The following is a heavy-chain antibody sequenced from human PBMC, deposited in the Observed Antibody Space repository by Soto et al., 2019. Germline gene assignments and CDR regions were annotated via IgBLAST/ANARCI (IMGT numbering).Heavy chain of an antibody. V-gene: IGHV4-39*01. CDR3: ARGFGSSWTTFDS. CDR1: GGSISSSSYY. D-gene: IGHD6-13*01. Sequence: ASETLSLTCTVSGGSISSSSYYWGWIRQPPGKGLEWIGSIYYSGSTYYNPSLKSRVTISVDTSKNQFSLKLRSVTAADTAVFFCARGFGSSWTTFDSWGQGTLVTVSS. CDR2: IYYSGST. J-gene: IGHJ4*02.